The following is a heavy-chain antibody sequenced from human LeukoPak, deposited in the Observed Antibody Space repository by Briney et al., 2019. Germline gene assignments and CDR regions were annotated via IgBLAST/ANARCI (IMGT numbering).Heavy chain of an antibody. CDR1: GYIFSSYW. D-gene: IGHD3-22*01. V-gene: IGHV5-51*01. J-gene: IGHJ4*02. Sequence: PGESLKISCKGSGYIFSSYWIGWVRQMPGQGLEWVGIIYPGDSNTRYSPSFQGQVTISADKSISTAYLQWSSLKASDTAMYYCARIYDSSGYYNPFDYWGQGTPVTVSS. CDR2: IYPGDSNT. CDR3: ARIYDSSGYYNPFDY.